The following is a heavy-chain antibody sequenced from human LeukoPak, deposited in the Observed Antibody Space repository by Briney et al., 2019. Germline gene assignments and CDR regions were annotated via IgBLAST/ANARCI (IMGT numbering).Heavy chain of an antibody. J-gene: IGHJ6*03. CDR1: GGSISRYY. CDR3: ATNQMWDGDCHFDYYYKDV. Sequence: SETLSLTCTVSGGSISRYYWTWIRQPPGKGLEWIGYISTTGSTGYNPSLESRVTISVDTAKNQFSLRLTSVTAADTAVYYCATNQMWDGDCHFDYYYKDVWGKGTTVTVSS. D-gene: IGHD1-26*01. CDR2: ISTTGST. V-gene: IGHV4-4*09.